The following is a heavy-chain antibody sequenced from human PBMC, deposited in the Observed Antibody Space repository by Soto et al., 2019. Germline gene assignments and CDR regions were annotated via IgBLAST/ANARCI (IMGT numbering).Heavy chain of an antibody. J-gene: IGHJ6*02. CDR1: GFTVSSNY. V-gene: IGHV3-53*04. CDR2: ICSGSST. D-gene: IGHD7-27*01. Sequence: PGGSLRLSCAASGFTVSSNYMSWVRQAPGKGLEWVSVICSGSSTYYADSVKGRFTISRHNAKNTLYLQMNSLRAEDTAVYYCARPNRHYYYYGMDVWGQGTTVTVSS. CDR3: ARPNRHYYYYGMDV.